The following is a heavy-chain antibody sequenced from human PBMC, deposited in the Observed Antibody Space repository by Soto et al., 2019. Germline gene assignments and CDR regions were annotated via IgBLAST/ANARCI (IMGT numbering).Heavy chain of an antibody. D-gene: IGHD3-22*01. CDR2: INAGNGNT. J-gene: IGHJ6*02. CDR1: GYTFTSYA. CDR3: ARDFSLEVSSGYSDYYYYGMDV. V-gene: IGHV1-3*01. Sequence: QVQLVQSGAEVKKPGASVKVSCKSSGYTFTSYAVHWVRQAPGQRLEWMAWINAGNGNTKYSQKCQGRVTITRDTSASTAYLELSSLRSEDTAVYFCARDFSLEVSSGYSDYYYYGMDVWGQGTTVTVSS.